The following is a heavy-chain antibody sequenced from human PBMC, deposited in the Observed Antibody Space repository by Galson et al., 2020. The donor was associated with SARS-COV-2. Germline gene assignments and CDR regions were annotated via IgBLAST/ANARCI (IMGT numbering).Heavy chain of an antibody. J-gene: IGHJ3*02. Sequence: PGGSLRLSCAASGLTFRTYGMHWVRQAPGQGLEWVAVISDEGTNECYADSVKGRFTISRDNSKNTLYLQMDSLRADDTAVYYCAKALSSWELLVAFDIWGQGTMVTVSS. V-gene: IGHV3-30*18. CDR3: AKALSSWELLVAFDI. D-gene: IGHD1-26*01. CDR2: ISDEGTNE. CDR1: GLTFRTYG.